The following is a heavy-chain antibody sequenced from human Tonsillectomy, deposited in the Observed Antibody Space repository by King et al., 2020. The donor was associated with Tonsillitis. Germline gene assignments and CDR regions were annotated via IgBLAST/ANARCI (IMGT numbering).Heavy chain of an antibody. Sequence: VQLVESGAEVKKPGSSVKVSCKASGVTFNSYAINWVRQAPGQGLEWMGGISPISGTANFAQNFQGRVTITADESTTTAYMELSSLRSEDTAVYYCARPGTTGTTSYYMDVWGQGTTVTVSS. CDR1: GVTFNSYA. CDR2: ISPISGTA. J-gene: IGHJ6*03. CDR3: ARPGTTGTTSYYMDV. V-gene: IGHV1-69*01. D-gene: IGHD1-1*01.